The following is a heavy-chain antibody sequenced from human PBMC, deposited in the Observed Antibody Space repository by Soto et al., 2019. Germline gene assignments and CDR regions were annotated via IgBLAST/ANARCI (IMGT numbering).Heavy chain of an antibody. D-gene: IGHD1-26*01. Sequence: QVQLQESGPGLVKPSQTLSLTCTVSGGSISSGGYYWSWSRQHPGKGLEWIGYIYYSGSTYYNPSLKIRVTISVDTSQNQFSLQLSSVTAADTAGYYCARYSGSYYVPIDYWGQGTLVTVSS. V-gene: IGHV4-31*03. J-gene: IGHJ4*02. CDR3: ARYSGSYYVPIDY. CDR1: GGSISSGGYY. CDR2: IYYSGST.